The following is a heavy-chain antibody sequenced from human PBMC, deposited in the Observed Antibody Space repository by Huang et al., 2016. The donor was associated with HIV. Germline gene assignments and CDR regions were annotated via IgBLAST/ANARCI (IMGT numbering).Heavy chain of an antibody. V-gene: IGHV1-69*10. D-gene: IGHD1-1*01. CDR3: AREGQTWYGKPIAAFEI. Sequence: VQLVQSGAEVRRPGSSVRVSCKAAGGSFNSLAFNWVRQAPGKGLEDRGGIVPLFYVTNYAERFQNRRTISADKSTNTVYMELRSLRSEDTGVFYCAREGQTWYGKPIAAFEIWGQGTTVIVSS. J-gene: IGHJ3*02. CDR1: GGSFNSLA. CDR2: IVPLFYVT.